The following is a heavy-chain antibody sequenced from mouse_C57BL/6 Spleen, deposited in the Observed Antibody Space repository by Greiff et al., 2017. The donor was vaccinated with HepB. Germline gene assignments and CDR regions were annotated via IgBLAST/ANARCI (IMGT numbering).Heavy chain of an antibody. CDR3: ARGDFYFDY. Sequence: VQLKESGAELVKPGASVKLSCTASGFNFKDYYMHWVKQRTEQGLEWIGRIDPEDSETKYAPKFQGKATITADTSSNTAYLQLSSLTSEDTAVYYCARGDFYFDYWGQGTTLTVSS. V-gene: IGHV14-2*01. CDR1: GFNFKDYY. J-gene: IGHJ2*01. D-gene: IGHD3-3*01. CDR2: IDPEDSET.